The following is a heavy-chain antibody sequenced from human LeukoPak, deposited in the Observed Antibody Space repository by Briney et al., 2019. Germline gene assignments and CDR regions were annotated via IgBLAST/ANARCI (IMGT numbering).Heavy chain of an antibody. CDR2: ISYSGST. J-gene: IGHJ1*01. CDR3: ASSPTTYPARPAEYFQH. Sequence: PSETLSLTCTVSGGSISNTNYFWGWIRQPPGKGLEWIGSISYSGSTYYNPSLKSRVTISVDTSKNQFSLKLNSVTAADTAVYYCASSPTTYPARPAEYFQHWGQGTLVTVSS. CDR1: GGSISNTNYF. D-gene: IGHD4-11*01. V-gene: IGHV4-39*01.